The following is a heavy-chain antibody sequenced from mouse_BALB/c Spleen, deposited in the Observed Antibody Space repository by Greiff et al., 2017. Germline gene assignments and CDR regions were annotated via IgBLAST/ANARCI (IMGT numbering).Heavy chain of an antibody. CDR2: INPSTGYT. CDR3: ARSGNYDYDRYYAMDY. CDR1: GYTFTSYW. D-gene: IGHD2-4*01. J-gene: IGHJ4*01. V-gene: IGHV1-7*01. Sequence: QVQLQQSGAELAKPGASVKMSCKASGYTFTSYWMHWVKQRPGQGLEWIGYINPSTGYTEYNQKFKDKATLTADKSSSTAYMQLSSLTSEDSAVYYCARSGNYDYDRYYAMDYWGQGTSVTVSS.